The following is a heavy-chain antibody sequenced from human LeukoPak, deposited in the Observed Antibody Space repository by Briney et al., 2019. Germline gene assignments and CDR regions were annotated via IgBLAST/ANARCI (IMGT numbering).Heavy chain of an antibody. J-gene: IGHJ2*01. Sequence: ASVKVSCKVSGNTVTDYYVHWVRQAPGQGLEWMGWINPNSGGTNLAQRFQGRVTMTTDASISTAYMELSGLRSDDTALYYCAKGRGSIMIRGVITNYFHLWGRGTLVTVSS. V-gene: IGHV1-2*02. CDR3: AKGRGSIMIRGVITNYFHL. CDR1: GNTVTDYY. CDR2: INPNSGGT. D-gene: IGHD3-10*01.